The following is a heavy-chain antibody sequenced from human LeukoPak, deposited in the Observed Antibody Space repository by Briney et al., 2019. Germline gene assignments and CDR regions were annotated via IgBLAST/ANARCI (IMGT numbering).Heavy chain of an antibody. J-gene: IGHJ4*02. D-gene: IGHD3-16*01. V-gene: IGHV3-23*01. CDR3: AKCYGRIDPFNY. CDR2: IDGSAGAT. CDR1: GFTFSNHA. Sequence: GGSLRLSCAASGFTFSNHAMSWVRQAPGKGLEWVSSIDGSAGATYYADSVKGRFTISRDNSTNTLYLQMNSLRAEDTAVYCCAKCYGRIDPFNYWGQGTLITVSS.